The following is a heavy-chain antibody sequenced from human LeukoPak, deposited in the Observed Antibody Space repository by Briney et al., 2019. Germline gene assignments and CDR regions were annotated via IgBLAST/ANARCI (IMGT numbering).Heavy chain of an antibody. V-gene: IGHV3-30-3*01. Sequence: GGSLRLSCAASGFTFSSYAMHWVRQAPGKGLEWVAVISYDGSNKYYADSVKGRFTISRDNSKNMVYLQMNSLRADDTAVYYCAKSVVVITFRFDDWGQGALVTVSS. J-gene: IGHJ4*02. D-gene: IGHD2-15*01. CDR2: ISYDGSNK. CDR3: AKSVVVITFRFDD. CDR1: GFTFSSYA.